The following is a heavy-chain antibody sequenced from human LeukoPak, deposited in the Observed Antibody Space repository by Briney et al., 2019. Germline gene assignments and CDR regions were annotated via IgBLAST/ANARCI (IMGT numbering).Heavy chain of an antibody. CDR1: GYTLTELS. CDR3: ATVLLGYCSGGSCYWFDP. V-gene: IGHV1-24*01. CDR2: FDPEDGET. J-gene: IGHJ5*02. Sequence: GASVKASCNVSGYTLTELSMHWGRQAPGKGHEWMGGFDPEDGETIYAQKFQGRVTMTEDTSTDTAYMELSILRPEDTAVYYCATVLLGYCSGGSCYWFDPWGQGTLVTVSS. D-gene: IGHD2-15*01.